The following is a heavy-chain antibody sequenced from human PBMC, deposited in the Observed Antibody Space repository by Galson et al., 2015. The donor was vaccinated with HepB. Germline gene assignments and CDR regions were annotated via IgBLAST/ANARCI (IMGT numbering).Heavy chain of an antibody. J-gene: IGHJ4*02. CDR2: LHRDGRT. CDR3: AREKVGVNTPFDY. D-gene: IGHD1-26*01. CDR1: GFSVSSKF. Sequence: SLRLSCAASGFSVSSKFMSWVRQAPGKGLEWVSTLHRDGRTDYADSVKGRFTISRDNSKNTVYLQMNSLRVEDTAVYYCAREKVGVNTPFDYWGQGTLVTVSS. V-gene: IGHV3-53*01.